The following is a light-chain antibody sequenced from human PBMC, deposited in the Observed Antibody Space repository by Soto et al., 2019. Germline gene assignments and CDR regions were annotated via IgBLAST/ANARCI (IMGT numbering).Light chain of an antibody. CDR3: QQYHYWWT. V-gene: IGKV3-15*01. CDR2: GAS. CDR1: QSVSNN. Sequence: EIVMTQSPATLSVSHGEKATLSFRASQSVSNNLAWFQQKPGQVPRLLIYGASNRATGVSARFSGSGSGTEFTLTISSLQSEDFAVYYCQQYHYWWTFGQGTKVDFK. J-gene: IGKJ1*01.